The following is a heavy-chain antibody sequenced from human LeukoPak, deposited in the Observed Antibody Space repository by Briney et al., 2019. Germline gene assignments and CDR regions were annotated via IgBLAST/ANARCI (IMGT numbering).Heavy chain of an antibody. Sequence: PSETLSLTCAVYGGSFSGYYWSWVRQPPGKGLEWTGEINHSGSTKYSPSLESRLTISVDTSKNQFSLKLSSVTAADTAVYYCAREGLGGSRKYYYYYGMDVWGQGTTVTVSS. CDR1: GGSFSGYY. V-gene: IGHV4-34*01. J-gene: IGHJ6*02. CDR3: AREGLGGSRKYYYYYGMDV. D-gene: IGHD3-10*01. CDR2: INHSGST.